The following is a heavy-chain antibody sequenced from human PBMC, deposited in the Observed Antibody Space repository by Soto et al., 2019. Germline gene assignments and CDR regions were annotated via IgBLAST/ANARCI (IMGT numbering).Heavy chain of an antibody. Sequence: GGSLRLSCAASGFTLSPYWMHWVRQAPGRGLEWVARLSSDGFGTAYADSVKGRFLISRDTARNTLFLHMNILRHEDTAVYYCARDLGGPEYRGRGTLVTVSS. CDR2: LSSDGFGT. V-gene: IGHV3-74*03. CDR1: GFTLSPYW. D-gene: IGHD3-16*01. CDR3: ARDLGGPEY. J-gene: IGHJ4*02.